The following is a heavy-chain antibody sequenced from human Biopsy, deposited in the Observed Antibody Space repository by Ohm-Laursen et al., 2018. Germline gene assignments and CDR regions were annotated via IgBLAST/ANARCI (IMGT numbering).Heavy chain of an antibody. Sequence: GTLSLTCIVSGGSISSDYWSWIRQSPGKGLEWIGFIYNTERTNYNPSLKSRVTISLDTSKNQFSLELSSVIPSDTAVYYCAIDRVPRRGVMPVYYYGMDVWGQGSTVTVSS. J-gene: IGHJ6*02. CDR1: GGSISSDY. CDR2: IYNTERT. D-gene: IGHD2-21*01. CDR3: AIDRVPRRGVMPVYYYGMDV. V-gene: IGHV4-59*01.